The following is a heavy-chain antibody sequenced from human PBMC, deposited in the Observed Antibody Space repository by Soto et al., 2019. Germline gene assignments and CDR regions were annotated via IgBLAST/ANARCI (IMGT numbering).Heavy chain of an antibody. V-gene: IGHV1-3*01. CDR1: GYTFTSYA. J-gene: IGHJ4*02. D-gene: IGHD3-22*01. CDR2: INAGNGNT. CDR3: ARATGSSGYYRYYFDY. Sequence: ASVKFSCKASGYTFTSYAMHWVRQAPGQRLEWMGWINAGNGNTKYSQKFQGRVTITRDTSASTAYMELSSLRSEDTAVYYCARATGSSGYYRYYFDYWGQGTLVTVSS.